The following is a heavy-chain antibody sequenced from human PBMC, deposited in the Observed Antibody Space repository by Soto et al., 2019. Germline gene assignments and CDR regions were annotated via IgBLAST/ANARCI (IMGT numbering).Heavy chain of an antibody. CDR2: ISAYNGNT. D-gene: IGHD5-18*01. CDR1: GYTFTSYG. J-gene: IGHJ6*02. V-gene: IGHV1-18*01. Sequence: QVQLVQSGAEVKTPGASVKVSCKASGYTFTSYGITWVRQVPGQGLEWMGRISAYNGNTNYAEKVQGRVTMTTDTSTNTAYMELRSLRSDDTAVYYCARPLYRYGWYYYGMDVWGQGTTVTVSS. CDR3: ARPLYRYGWYYYGMDV.